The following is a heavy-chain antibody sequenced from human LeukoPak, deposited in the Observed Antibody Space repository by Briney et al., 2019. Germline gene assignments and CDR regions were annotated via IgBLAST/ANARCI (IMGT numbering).Heavy chain of an antibody. CDR3: ARGSSGAMN. V-gene: IGHV1-18*01. D-gene: IGHD6-19*01. Sequence: ASVKVSCKASGYTFTSYGISWVRQAPGQGLEWMGWISAYNGNTNYAQKFQGRVTMTRNTSISTAYMELSSLRSEDTAVYYCARGSSGAMNWGQGTLVTVSS. CDR2: ISAYNGNT. J-gene: IGHJ4*02. CDR1: GYTFTSYG.